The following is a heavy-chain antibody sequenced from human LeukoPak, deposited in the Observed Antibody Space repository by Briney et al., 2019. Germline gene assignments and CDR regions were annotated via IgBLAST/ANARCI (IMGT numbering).Heavy chain of an antibody. Sequence: GGSLRLSCAASGFTFSSYGMHWVRQAPGKGLEWVAFIRYDGSNKYYADSVKGRFTISRDNSKNTLYLQMNSLNAEDTAVYLFAKARQQLANWFAPWGEGTLVTVPS. J-gene: IGHJ5*02. V-gene: IGHV3-30*02. CDR3: AKARQQLANWFAP. CDR1: GFTFSSYG. CDR2: IRYDGSNK. D-gene: IGHD6-13*01.